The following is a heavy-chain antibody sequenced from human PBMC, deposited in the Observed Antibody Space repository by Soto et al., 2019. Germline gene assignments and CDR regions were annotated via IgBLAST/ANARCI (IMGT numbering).Heavy chain of an antibody. Sequence: QVQLQESGPGLVKPSETLSLTCTVSGGSISGYYWSWIRQPPGEGLEWIGYIYYTGSTDYNPSLKSRVTISLDTPKSQFSLKLSSVTAADTAVYYCARVHPYCSGGSCYLIDYWGQGTLVTVSS. CDR1: GGSISGYY. J-gene: IGHJ4*02. D-gene: IGHD2-15*01. V-gene: IGHV4-59*01. CDR3: ARVHPYCSGGSCYLIDY. CDR2: IYYTGST.